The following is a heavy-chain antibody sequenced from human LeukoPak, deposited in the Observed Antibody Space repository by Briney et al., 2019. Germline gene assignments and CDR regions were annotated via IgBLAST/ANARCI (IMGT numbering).Heavy chain of an antibody. CDR2: MYSGGST. Sequence: GGSLRLSCAASGFTVSSYYMTWVRQAPGKGLEWVSVMYSGGSTYYADSVKGRVAISRDNRRNSLYLHMNSLRTEDTALYFCAKVYVGSWYAYDHWGQGTLVTVSS. CDR3: AKVYVGSWYAYDH. J-gene: IGHJ4*02. V-gene: IGHV3-53*05. D-gene: IGHD6-13*01. CDR1: GFTVSSYY.